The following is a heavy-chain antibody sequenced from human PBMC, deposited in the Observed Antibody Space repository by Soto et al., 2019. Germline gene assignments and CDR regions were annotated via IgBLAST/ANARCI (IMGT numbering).Heavy chain of an antibody. CDR2: SNHSGDT. CDR3: ARGGMASAAIQVWEY. D-gene: IGHD2-2*01. V-gene: IGHV4-34*01. J-gene: IGHJ4*02. Sequence: QVQLQQWGAGLLKPSETLSLTCAVYGGSFGAYYWSWIRQPPGKGLEWIGESNHSGDTTYNPSLKRRVTISVDTSKTQFSLKLSSLTAADTAVYFCARGGMASAAIQVWEYWGQGTLVTVSS. CDR1: GGSFGAYY.